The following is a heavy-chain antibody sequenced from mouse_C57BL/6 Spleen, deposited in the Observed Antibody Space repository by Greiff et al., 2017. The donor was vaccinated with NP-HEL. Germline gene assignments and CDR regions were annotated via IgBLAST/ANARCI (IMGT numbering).Heavy chain of an antibody. D-gene: IGHD1-1*01. CDR3: TLYYGSSYDWFAY. Sequence: VQLKESGTVLARPGASVKMSCKTSGYTFTSYWMHWVKQRPGQGLEWIGAIYPGNSDTSYNQKFKGKAKLTAVTSASTAYMELSSLTTEDSAVYYCTLYYGSSYDWFAYWGQGTLVTVSA. V-gene: IGHV1-5*01. CDR1: GYTFTSYW. J-gene: IGHJ3*01. CDR2: IYPGNSDT.